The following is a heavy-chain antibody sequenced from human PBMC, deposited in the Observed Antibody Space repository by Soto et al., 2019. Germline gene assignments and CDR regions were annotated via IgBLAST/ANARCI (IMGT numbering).Heavy chain of an antibody. Sequence: VQLIQFGAEVKKPGASVKVSCRASGYTCTKFHIHWVRQAPGQGLEWMGMSDPSGGVTRDAQRCQGRITLTSDTSTSSVYMELRGLTSDDTAVYYCARYVIGHDNSDTIGYYCDHWGPGTLVTVSS. D-gene: IGHD3-22*01. V-gene: IGHV1-46*01. J-gene: IGHJ4*02. CDR3: ARYVIGHDNSDTIGYYCDH. CDR2: SDPSGGVT. CDR1: GYTCTKFH.